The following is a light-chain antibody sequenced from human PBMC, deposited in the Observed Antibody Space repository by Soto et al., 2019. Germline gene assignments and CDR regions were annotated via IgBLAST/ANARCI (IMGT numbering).Light chain of an antibody. Sequence: EIVLTQSPATLSLSPGERATLSCRASQSVSRYLAWYQQKPGQAPRLLIYDASNRATGIPARFSGSGSGTDFILTISTLESEVSAVYYCQQRRNWLYTFGQGTKLEIK. CDR1: QSVSRY. CDR2: DAS. V-gene: IGKV3-11*01. J-gene: IGKJ2*01. CDR3: QQRRNWLYT.